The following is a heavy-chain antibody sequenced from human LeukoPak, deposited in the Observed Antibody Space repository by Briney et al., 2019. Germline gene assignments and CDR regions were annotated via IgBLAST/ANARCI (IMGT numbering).Heavy chain of an antibody. V-gene: IGHV3-23*01. D-gene: IGHD3-9*01. CDR2: ISGSGGST. CDR3: AKVLRYFDWLPGH. Sequence: QPGGSLRLSCAAPGFTFSSYAMSWVRQAPGKGLEWVSAISGSGGSTYYADSVKGRFTISRDNSKNTLYLQMNSLRAEDTAVYYCAKVLRYFDWLPGHWGQGTLVTVSS. J-gene: IGHJ4*02. CDR1: GFTFSSYA.